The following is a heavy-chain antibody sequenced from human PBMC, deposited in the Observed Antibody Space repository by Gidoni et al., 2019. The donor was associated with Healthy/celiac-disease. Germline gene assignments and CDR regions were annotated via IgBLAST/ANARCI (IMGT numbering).Heavy chain of an antibody. Sequence: QVQLQESGPGLVKPSETLSLTCAVSGYSISRGYYWGWIRRPPGKGLEWLGSIYHSGSTYYNPSLKSRVTISVDTSKNQFSLKLSSVTAADTAVYYCARAPDSTLFDYWGQGTLVTVSS. CDR3: ARAPDSTLFDY. V-gene: IGHV4-38-2*01. D-gene: IGHD2-2*01. CDR1: GYSISRGYY. J-gene: IGHJ4*02. CDR2: IYHSGST.